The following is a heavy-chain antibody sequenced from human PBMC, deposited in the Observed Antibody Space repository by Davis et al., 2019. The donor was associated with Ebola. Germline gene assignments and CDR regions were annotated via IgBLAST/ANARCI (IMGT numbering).Heavy chain of an antibody. D-gene: IGHD5-12*01. CDR1: GGSISSYY. CDR3: ASGGYDGHYYYGMDV. Sequence: PSETLSLTCTVSGGSISSYYWSWIRHPAGKGLEWIGRIYTSGSTNYNPSLKSRVTMSVDTSKNQFSLKLSSVTAADTAVYYCASGGYDGHYYYGMDVWGQGTTVTVSS. J-gene: IGHJ6*02. V-gene: IGHV4-4*07. CDR2: IYTSGST.